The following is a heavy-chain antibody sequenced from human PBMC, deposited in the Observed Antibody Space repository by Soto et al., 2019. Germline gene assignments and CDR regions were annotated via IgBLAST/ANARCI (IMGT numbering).Heavy chain of an antibody. V-gene: IGHV1-69*13. CDR2: IIPIFGTA. CDR1: GGTFSSYA. J-gene: IGHJ6*02. CDR3: ASTGYCSSTSCSKDYYCYYGMDV. Sequence: ASVKVSCKASGGTFSSYAISWVRQAPGQGLEWMGGIIPIFGTANYAQKFQGRVTITADESTSTAYMELSSLRSEDTAVYYCASTGYCSSTSCSKDYYCYYGMDVWGQGTTVAVSS. D-gene: IGHD2-2*01.